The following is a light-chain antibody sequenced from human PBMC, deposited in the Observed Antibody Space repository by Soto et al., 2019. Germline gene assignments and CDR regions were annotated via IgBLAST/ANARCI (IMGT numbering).Light chain of an antibody. CDR2: GAS. CDR1: QSVSSSY. J-gene: IGKJ1*01. Sequence: EIVLTLSPGTLSLSPGERATLSCRASQSVSSSYLAWYQQKPGQAPRLLIYGASSRATGIPDRFSGSGSGTDFTLTISRLEPEDFAVYYCQQCGSSRWTFGQGTKGDIK. V-gene: IGKV3-20*01. CDR3: QQCGSSRWT.